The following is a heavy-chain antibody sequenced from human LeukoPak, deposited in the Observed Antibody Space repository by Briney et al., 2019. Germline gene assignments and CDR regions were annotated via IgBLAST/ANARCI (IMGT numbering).Heavy chain of an antibody. CDR3: ARGGSSSWYGMENWFDP. V-gene: IGHV1-18*01. J-gene: IGHJ5*02. CDR1: GYAFDRFG. D-gene: IGHD6-13*01. Sequence: ASVKVSCKASGYAFDRFGMNWVRQAPGQGLEWMGWISAYNGNTNYAQKLQGRVTMTTDTSTSTAYMELRSLRSDDTAVYYCARGGSSSWYGMENWFDPWGQGTLVTVSS. CDR2: ISAYNGNT.